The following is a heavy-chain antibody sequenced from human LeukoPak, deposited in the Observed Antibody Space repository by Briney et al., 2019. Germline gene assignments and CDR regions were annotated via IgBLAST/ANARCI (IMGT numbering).Heavy chain of an antibody. D-gene: IGHD5-18*01. V-gene: IGHV3-43*01. Sequence: GGSLRLSCAAPGFTFEDFTMHWVRQAPGKALECVSLITWDGQNIEYQDSVKGRFTISRDNSENSLYLQMKSLKTEDTALYFCSKGDDRYGFDYWGQGTLVTVSS. CDR2: ITWDGQNI. CDR3: SKGDDRYGFDY. J-gene: IGHJ4*02. CDR1: GFTFEDFT.